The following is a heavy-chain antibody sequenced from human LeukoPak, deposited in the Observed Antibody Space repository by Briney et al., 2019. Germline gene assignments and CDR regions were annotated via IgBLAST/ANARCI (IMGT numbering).Heavy chain of an antibody. V-gene: IGHV3-21*01. CDR2: ISSSSSYI. D-gene: IGHD5-18*01. CDR3: ASEGTTWIQLCPDY. J-gene: IGHJ4*02. CDR1: GFTFSSYS. Sequence: GGSLRLSXAASGFTFSSYSMNWVRQAPGKGVEWVSSISSSSSYIYYADSVKGRFTISRDNAKNSLYLQMNSLRAEDTAVYYCASEGTTWIQLCPDYWGQGTLVTVSS.